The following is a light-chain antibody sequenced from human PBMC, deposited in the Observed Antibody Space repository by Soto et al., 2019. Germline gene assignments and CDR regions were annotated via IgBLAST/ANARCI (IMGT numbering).Light chain of an antibody. J-gene: IGKJ3*01. Sequence: EIVLTQSPGTLSLSPGERATLFCRASQSFTTSQLAWYQQRPGQAPRVLIFGASRRATGIPDRFSGSGSGTDFTLTISRLGPEDSAVYYCQQYSSWPFTFGPGTKVAIE. CDR2: GAS. CDR3: QQYSSWPFT. V-gene: IGKV3-20*01. CDR1: QSFTTSQ.